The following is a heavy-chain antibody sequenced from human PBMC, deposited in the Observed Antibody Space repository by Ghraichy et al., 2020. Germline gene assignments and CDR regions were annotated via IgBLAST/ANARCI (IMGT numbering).Heavy chain of an antibody. CDR2: ISGSGGDV. J-gene: IGHJ4*02. V-gene: IGHV3-21*04. Sequence: GESLNISCAASGFTFSSYTMTWVRRAPGKGLEWVASISGSGGDVYYADSVKGRFTISRDNAKNSLSLQMNTLRAEDTAVYYSARQFCTGGSCRGYFDYWGQGTLVTVSS. CDR3: ARQFCTGGSCRGYFDY. CDR1: GFTFSSYT. D-gene: IGHD2-15*01.